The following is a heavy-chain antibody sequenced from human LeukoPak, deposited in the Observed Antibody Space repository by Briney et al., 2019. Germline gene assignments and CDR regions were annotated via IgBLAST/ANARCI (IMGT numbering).Heavy chain of an antibody. CDR3: AKSGSYGMDV. Sequence: GGSLRLSCAVSGFTFSSSWMHWIRQAPGKGLVWVSHIKTDGSTTAYADSVKGRFTISRDNAKNTLYLQMNSLRAEDTAVYYCAKSGSYGMDVWGQGTTVTVSS. J-gene: IGHJ6*02. D-gene: IGHD3-22*01. CDR2: IKTDGSTT. CDR1: GFTFSSSW. V-gene: IGHV3-74*01.